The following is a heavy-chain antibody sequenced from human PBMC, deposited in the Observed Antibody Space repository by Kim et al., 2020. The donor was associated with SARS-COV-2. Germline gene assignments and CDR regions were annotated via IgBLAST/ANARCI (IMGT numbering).Heavy chain of an antibody. CDR3: ARRIYCSSTSCSYFDY. J-gene: IGHJ4*02. V-gene: IGHV5-51*01. Sequence: SFQGQVTISADKSISTAYLQWSSLKASDTAMYYCARRIYCSSTSCSYFDYWGQGTLVTVSS. D-gene: IGHD2-2*01.